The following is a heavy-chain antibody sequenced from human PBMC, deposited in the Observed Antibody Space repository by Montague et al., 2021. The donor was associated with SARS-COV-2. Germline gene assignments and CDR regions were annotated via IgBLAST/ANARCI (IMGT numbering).Heavy chain of an antibody. D-gene: IGHD3-22*01. CDR1: GGSISRYY. V-gene: IGHV4-59*01. CDR2: IYYTGST. J-gene: IGHJ6*02. CDR3: ARMIVQHAGMDV. Sequence: SETLSLTCTVSGGSISRYYWNWIPQSPGKGLEWIGNIYYTGSTSYNPSLNSRVPISVDTSNNQFALRLSSVTAADTAVYYCARMIVQHAGMDVWGQGTTVTVSS.